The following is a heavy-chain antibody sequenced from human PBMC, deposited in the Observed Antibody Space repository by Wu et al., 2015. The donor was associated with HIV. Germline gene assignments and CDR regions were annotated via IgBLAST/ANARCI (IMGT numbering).Heavy chain of an antibody. CDR3: ARGLEGSPGAPLYYYYYMDV. CDR2: IIPIFGTA. D-gene: IGHD1-26*01. J-gene: IGHJ6*03. Sequence: QVQLVQPGAEVKKPGSSVKVSCKASGGTFSSYAISWVRQAPGQGLEWMGGIIPIFGTANYAQKFQGRVTITADESTSTAYMELRSLRSEDTAVYYCARGLEGSPGAPLYYYYYMDVWGKGTTVTVSS. V-gene: IGHV1-69*12. CDR1: GGTFSSYA.